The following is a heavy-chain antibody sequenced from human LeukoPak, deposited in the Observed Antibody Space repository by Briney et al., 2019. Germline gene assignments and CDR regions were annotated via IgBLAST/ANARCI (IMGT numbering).Heavy chain of an antibody. J-gene: IGHJ6*03. V-gene: IGHV3-21*04. CDR1: GFTFSSYS. CDR2: ISSCSSYI. D-gene: IGHD3-22*01. CDR3: AKDSSSYDWGYMDV. Sequence: GGSLRLSCAASGFTFSSYSMNWVRQAPGKALEWVSSISSCSSYIYYADSVKGRFTISRDNAKNSLYLEMNSLRAEDTAVYYCAKDSSSYDWGYMDVWGKGTTVTISS.